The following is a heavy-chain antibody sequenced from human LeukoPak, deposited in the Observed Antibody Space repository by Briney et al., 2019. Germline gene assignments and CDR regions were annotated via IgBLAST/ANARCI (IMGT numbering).Heavy chain of an antibody. CDR2: IYSDNT. Sequence: GGSLRLSCTVSGFTVSSNSMSWVRQAPGKGLEWVSFIYSDNTHYSDSVKGRFTISRDNSKNTLYLQMNSLRAEDTAVYYCAKGEGRIPGAFDIWGQGTMVTVSS. D-gene: IGHD1-14*01. CDR1: GFTVSSNS. CDR3: AKGEGRIPGAFDI. J-gene: IGHJ3*02. V-gene: IGHV3-53*01.